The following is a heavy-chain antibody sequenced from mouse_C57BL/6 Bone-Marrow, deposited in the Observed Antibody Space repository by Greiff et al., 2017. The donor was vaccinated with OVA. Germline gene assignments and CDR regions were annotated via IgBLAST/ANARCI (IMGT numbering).Heavy chain of an antibody. J-gene: IGHJ1*03. CDR2: INPNNGGT. D-gene: IGHD1-1*01. Sequence: EVKLQQSGPELVKPGASVKISCKASGYTFTDYYMNWVKQSHGKSLEWIGDINPNNGGTSYNQKFKGKATLTVDKSSSTAYMELRSLTSEDSAVYYCARDYYGSSGWYFDVWGTGTTVTVSS. CDR3: ARDYYGSSGWYFDV. V-gene: IGHV1-26*01. CDR1: GYTFTDYY.